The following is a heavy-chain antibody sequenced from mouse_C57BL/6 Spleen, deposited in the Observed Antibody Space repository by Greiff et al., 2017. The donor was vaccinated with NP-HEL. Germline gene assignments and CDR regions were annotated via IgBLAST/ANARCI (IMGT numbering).Heavy chain of an antibody. D-gene: IGHD2-4*01. CDR2: ILPGSGST. CDR3: ANGGYDYDGGWFAY. V-gene: IGHV1-9*01. CDR1: GYTFTGYW. J-gene: IGHJ3*01. Sequence: VQLQQSGAELMKPGASVKLSCKATGYTFTGYWIEWVKQRPGHGLEWIGEILPGSGSTNYNEKFKGKATFTADTSSNTAYMQLSSLTTEDSAIYSGANGGYDYDGGWFAYWGQGTLVTVSA.